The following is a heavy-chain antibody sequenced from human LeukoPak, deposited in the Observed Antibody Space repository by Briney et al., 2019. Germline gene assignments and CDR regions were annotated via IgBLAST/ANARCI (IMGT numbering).Heavy chain of an antibody. CDR1: GFIFSSYS. CDR2: ISSSSSYI. CDR3: ARASLYSGSYYYFDY. D-gene: IGHD1-26*01. J-gene: IGHJ4*02. Sequence: GGSLRLSCAASGFIFSSYSMNWVRQAPGKGLEWVSSISSSSSYIYYADSVKGRFTISRDNAKNSLYLQMNSLRAEDTAVYYCARASLYSGSYYYFDYWGQGTLVTVSS. V-gene: IGHV3-21*01.